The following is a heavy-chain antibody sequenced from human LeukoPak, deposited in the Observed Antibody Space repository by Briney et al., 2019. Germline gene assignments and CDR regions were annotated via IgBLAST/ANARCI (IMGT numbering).Heavy chain of an antibody. CDR2: INPNSGGT. J-gene: IGHJ4*02. D-gene: IGHD3-9*01. Sequence: GASVKVSCKASGYTFTGYYMHWVRQAPGQGLEWMGWINPNSGGTNYAQKFQGRVTMTRDTSISTAYMELSRLRSDDTAVYYCARVPRYYDILTGYYMGYFDYWGQGTLVTVSS. CDR3: ARVPRYYDILTGYYMGYFDY. V-gene: IGHV1-2*02. CDR1: GYTFTGYY.